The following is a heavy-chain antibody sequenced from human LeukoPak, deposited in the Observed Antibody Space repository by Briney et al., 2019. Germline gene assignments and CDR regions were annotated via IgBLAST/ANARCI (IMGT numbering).Heavy chain of an antibody. CDR2: IGSNGGNI. V-gene: IGHV3-11*04. CDR1: GFTFSDYY. CDR3: ARIYYYGSGSGEY. J-gene: IGHJ4*02. Sequence: PGGSLRLSCEASGFTFSDYYMSWIRQAPGKGPEWVSYIGSNGGNIFYADSVKGRFTISRDNAKNALYLQLDSLRVEDTARYHCARIYYYGSGSGEYWGQGTMVTVSS. D-gene: IGHD3-10*01.